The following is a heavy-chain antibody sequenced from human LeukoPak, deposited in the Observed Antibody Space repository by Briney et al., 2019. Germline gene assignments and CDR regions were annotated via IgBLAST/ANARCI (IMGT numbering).Heavy chain of an antibody. CDR1: GYTFTGYY. CDR3: ARVVGQTPYNWFDP. J-gene: IGHJ5*02. D-gene: IGHD1-26*01. V-gene: IGHV1-2*02. CDR2: INPNSGGT. Sequence: ASVKVSCKASGYTFTGYYMHWVRQAPGQGLEWMGWINPNSGGTNYAQKFQGRVTMTRDTSISTAYMEPSRLRSDDTAVYYCARVVGQTPYNWFDPWGQGTLVTVSS.